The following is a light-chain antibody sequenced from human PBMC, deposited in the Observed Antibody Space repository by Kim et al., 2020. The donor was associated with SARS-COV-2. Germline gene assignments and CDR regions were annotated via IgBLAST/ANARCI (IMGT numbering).Light chain of an antibody. J-gene: IGKJ1*01. Sequence: EIVMMQSPATLSVSPGERATLSCRASQSVSSNLAWYQQKPGQAPRLLIYNTSTRATGIPARFSGSGSGTEFTLTISSLQSEDFAVYYCQQYNNWPRTFGQGTKVDIK. CDR3: QQYNNWPRT. CDR2: NTS. V-gene: IGKV3-15*01. CDR1: QSVSSN.